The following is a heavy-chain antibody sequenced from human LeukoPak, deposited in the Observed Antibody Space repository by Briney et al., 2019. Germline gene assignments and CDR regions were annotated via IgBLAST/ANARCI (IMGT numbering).Heavy chain of an antibody. CDR1: GFTFSSCS. D-gene: IGHD2-2*01. J-gene: IGHJ4*02. Sequence: GGSLRLSCAASGFTFSSCSMHWVRQATGKGLVWVSRINSDGSSISYADSVKGRFTISRDNAKNTLYLRMNSLRAEDTAVYYCARGTIAWAGVDYWGQGTLVTVSS. V-gene: IGHV3-74*01. CDR3: ARGTIAWAGVDY. CDR2: INSDGSSI.